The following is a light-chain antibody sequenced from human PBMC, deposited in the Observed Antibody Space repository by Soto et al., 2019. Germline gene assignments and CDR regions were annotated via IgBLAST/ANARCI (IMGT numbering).Light chain of an antibody. J-gene: IGKJ4*01. Sequence: DIVMPQSPFSLPVTPGEPASLSCRSSQSLLHSNGYNYLDWYLQKPGQSPQLLIYLGSNRASGVPDRFSGSGSGTDFTLKISRVEAEDVGVYYCMQALQTPLTFGGGTKVEIK. CDR2: LGS. V-gene: IGKV2-28*01. CDR1: QSLLHSNGYNY. CDR3: MQALQTPLT.